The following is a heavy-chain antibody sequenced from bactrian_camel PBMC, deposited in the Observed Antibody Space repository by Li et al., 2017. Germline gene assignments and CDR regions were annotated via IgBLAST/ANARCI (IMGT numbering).Heavy chain of an antibody. V-gene: IGHV3S9*01. CDR1: GDTIGRYC. D-gene: IGHD8*01. CDR2: IESDGST. J-gene: IGHJ4*01. Sequence: HVQPVESGGGLVQPGGSLRLSCVASGDTIGRYCMGWFRQIPDKEREGVAGIESDGSTSYADSVKGRFTISKDNAKNTVYLQMNSLKPEDTAVYYCASVGGNWELNYWGQGTQVTVS. CDR3: ASVGGNWELNY.